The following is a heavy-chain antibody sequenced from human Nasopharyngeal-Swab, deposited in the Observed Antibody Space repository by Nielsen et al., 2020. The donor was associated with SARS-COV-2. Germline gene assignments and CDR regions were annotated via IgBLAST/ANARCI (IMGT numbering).Heavy chain of an antibody. CDR3: ARAITYYYDGSGSPSYGLDV. J-gene: IGHJ6*02. V-gene: IGHV1-69*01. D-gene: IGHD3-22*01. CDR2: LILVFGTT. Sequence: WVRQAPGQGLEWVGGLILVFGTTHYSQKFQDRLRVTADASTDTAYMELSSLRSDDTAVYYCARAITYYYDGSGSPSYGLDVWGQGTTVTVSS.